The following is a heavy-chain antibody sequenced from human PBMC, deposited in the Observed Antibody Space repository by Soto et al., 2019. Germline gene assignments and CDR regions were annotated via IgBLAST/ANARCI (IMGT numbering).Heavy chain of an antibody. CDR3: ANVVGHSGYGTFDY. CDR1: GFPFSSYA. D-gene: IGHD5-12*01. Sequence: EVQLLESGGGLVQPGGSLRLSCAASGFPFSSYAMSWVRQAPGKGLEWVSAISGSGGSTYYADSVKGRFTISRDNSKNTLYLQMNSLRAEDTAVYYCANVVGHSGYGTFDYWGQGTLVTVSS. V-gene: IGHV3-23*01. J-gene: IGHJ4*02. CDR2: ISGSGGST.